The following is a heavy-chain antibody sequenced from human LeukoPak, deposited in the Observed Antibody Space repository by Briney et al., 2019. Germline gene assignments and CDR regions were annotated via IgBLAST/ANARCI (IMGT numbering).Heavy chain of an antibody. J-gene: IGHJ6*03. CDR2: IYYSGST. CDR3: ARHYGTLWYYYYMDV. V-gene: IGHV4-59*01. Sequence: SETLSLTCTVSGGSISSYYWSWIRQPPGKGLEWIGYIYYSGSTNYNPSLKSRVTISVDTSKNQFSLKLSSVTAADTPVYYCARHYGTLWYYYYMDVWGKGTTVTVSS. D-gene: IGHD3-10*01. CDR1: GGSISSYY.